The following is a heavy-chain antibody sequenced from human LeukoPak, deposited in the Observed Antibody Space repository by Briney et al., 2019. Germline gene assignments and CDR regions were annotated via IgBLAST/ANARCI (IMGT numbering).Heavy chain of an antibody. V-gene: IGHV3-11*04. CDR1: GFTFSDYY. CDR2: ISSSGSTI. CDR3: ARVSGSINYYFGAFDI. J-gene: IGHJ3*02. Sequence: GGSLRLSCAASGFTFSDYYMSWIRQAPGKGLEWVSYISSSGSTIYYADSVKGRFTISRYNAKNSLYLQMNSLRAEDTAMYYCARVSGSINYYFGAFDIWGQGTMVTVSS. D-gene: IGHD3/OR15-3a*01.